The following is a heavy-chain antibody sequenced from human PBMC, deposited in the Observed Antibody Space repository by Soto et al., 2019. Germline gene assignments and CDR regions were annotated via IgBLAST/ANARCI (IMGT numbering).Heavy chain of an antibody. D-gene: IGHD2-2*01. CDR1: GGTFSSYA. CDR3: ARGLPGVVVPAAISESGAWFDP. V-gene: IGHV1-69*13. J-gene: IGHJ5*02. CDR2: IIPIFGTA. Sequence: ASVKVSCKASGGTFSSYAISWVRQAPGQGLGWMGGIIPIFGTANYAQKFQGRVTITADESTSTAYMELSSLRSEDTAVYYCARGLPGVVVPAAISESGAWFDPWGQGTLVTVSS.